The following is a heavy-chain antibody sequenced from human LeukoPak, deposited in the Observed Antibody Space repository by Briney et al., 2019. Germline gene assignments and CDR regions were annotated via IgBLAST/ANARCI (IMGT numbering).Heavy chain of an antibody. D-gene: IGHD6-19*01. Sequence: PGTSLRLSCAASGFTFSSSWMSWVRQAPGKGLEWVASIKEDGSEKYYVDSVKGRFTVSRDNAKKSLYVQMNSLRVEDTAVYYCARDSGRFRLDYWGQGILVTVSS. CDR2: IKEDGSEK. CDR3: ARDSGRFRLDY. J-gene: IGHJ4*02. CDR1: GFTFSSSW. V-gene: IGHV3-7*01.